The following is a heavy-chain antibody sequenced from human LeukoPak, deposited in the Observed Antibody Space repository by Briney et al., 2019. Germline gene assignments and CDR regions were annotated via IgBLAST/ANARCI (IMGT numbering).Heavy chain of an antibody. J-gene: IGHJ4*02. CDR1: GGSISSYY. CDR3: ASGSGIAAAGTGFDY. V-gene: IGHV4-59*08. D-gene: IGHD6-13*01. Sequence: SETLSLTCTVSGGSISSYYWSWIRQPPGKGLEWIGYIYYSGSTNYNPSLKSRVTISVDTSKNPFSLKLSSVTAADTAVYYCASGSGIAAAGTGFDYWGQGTLVTVSS. CDR2: IYYSGST.